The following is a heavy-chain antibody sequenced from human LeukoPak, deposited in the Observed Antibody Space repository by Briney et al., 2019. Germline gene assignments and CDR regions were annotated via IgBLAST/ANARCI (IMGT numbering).Heavy chain of an antibody. CDR1: GYTFTGYY. D-gene: IGHD4-23*01. CDR2: INPNSGGT. Sequence: ASVKVSCKASGYTFTGYYMHWVRQAPGQGLEWMGWINPNSGGTNYAQKFQGRVTMTRDTSISTAYMELSRLRSDDTAVYYCARDLTTVVGGDWFDPWGQGTLVTVSS. J-gene: IGHJ5*02. CDR3: ARDLTTVVGGDWFDP. V-gene: IGHV1-2*02.